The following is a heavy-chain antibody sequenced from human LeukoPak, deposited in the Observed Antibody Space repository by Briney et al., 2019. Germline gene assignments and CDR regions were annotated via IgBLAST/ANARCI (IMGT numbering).Heavy chain of an antibody. CDR3: AKDLDDYVWGSIIDY. D-gene: IGHD3-16*01. CDR1: GFTFSNYA. J-gene: IGHJ4*02. Sequence: GGSLRLSCAASGFTFSNYAMSWVRQAPGKGLQWVAFIRYDGSYKYYADSVKGRFTISRDNSKNTLYLQMNSLRAEDTALYYCAKDLDDYVWGSIIDYWGQGTLVTVSS. CDR2: IRYDGSYK. V-gene: IGHV3-30*02.